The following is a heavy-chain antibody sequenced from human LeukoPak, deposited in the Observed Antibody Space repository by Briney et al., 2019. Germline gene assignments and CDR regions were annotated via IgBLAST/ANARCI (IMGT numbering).Heavy chain of an antibody. V-gene: IGHV4-39*01. CDR1: GGSISSGDYF. J-gene: IGHJ4*02. D-gene: IGHD3-10*01. Sequence: PSETLSLTCTVSGGSISSGDYFWSWIRQPPGKGLEWIGSIYYRGSTYYNPSLKSRVTISVDTSKNQFSLKLSSVTAADTAVFYCASMAKNYGSGTFFDYWGQGNLVTVSS. CDR3: ASMAKNYGSGTFFDY. CDR2: IYYRGST.